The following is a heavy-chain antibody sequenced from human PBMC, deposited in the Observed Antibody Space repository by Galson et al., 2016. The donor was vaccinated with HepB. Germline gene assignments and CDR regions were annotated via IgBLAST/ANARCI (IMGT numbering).Heavy chain of an antibody. V-gene: IGHV4-59*08. Sequence: SETLSLTCTVSGGSISGYHWSWIRQPPGKGLEWIGYIHYSGITNRSPSLESRVTMSVETTKSQFSLKLSSVTAADTAVYYCARLAPYDTSGYLADYWGQGTLVTVSS. CDR2: IHYSGIT. CDR3: ARLAPYDTSGYLADY. D-gene: IGHD3-22*01. J-gene: IGHJ4*02. CDR1: GGSISGYH.